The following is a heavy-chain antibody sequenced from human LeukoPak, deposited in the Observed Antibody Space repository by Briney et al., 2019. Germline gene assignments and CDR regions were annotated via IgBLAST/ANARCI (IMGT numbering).Heavy chain of an antibody. CDR2: IYYSGST. V-gene: IGHV4-59*01. J-gene: IGHJ4*02. Sequence: SETLSLTCTVSGGSISSYYWSWIRQPPGKGLEWIGYIYYSGSTDYNPSLKSRVTISVDTSKNQFSLKLSSVTAADTAVYYCARARGDSSGWYEYCFDYWGQGTLVTVSP. CDR1: GGSISSYY. CDR3: ARARGDSSGWYEYCFDY. D-gene: IGHD6-19*01.